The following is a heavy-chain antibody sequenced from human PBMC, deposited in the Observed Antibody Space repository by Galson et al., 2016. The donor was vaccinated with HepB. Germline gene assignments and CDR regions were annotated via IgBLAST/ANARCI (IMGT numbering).Heavy chain of an antibody. J-gene: IGHJ5*02. Sequence: SLRLSCAVSGFIFDDYGMSWVRQVPGEGLEWVSGINWKGSGRGYADSVKGRFGISRDNGEKTLYLQMNSLRVEDTAVYYCARVGGSGLDGVRDHWGQGTLVAVSS. D-gene: IGHD6-19*01. CDR3: ARVGGSGLDGVRDH. CDR1: GFIFDDYG. V-gene: IGHV3-20*04. CDR2: INWKGSGR.